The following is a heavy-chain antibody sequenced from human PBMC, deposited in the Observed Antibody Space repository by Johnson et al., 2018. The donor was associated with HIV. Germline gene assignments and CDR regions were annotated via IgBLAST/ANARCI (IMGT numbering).Heavy chain of an antibody. CDR3: ATDRGGSYDAFHI. CDR1: GFIVSSNY. Sequence: VQLMESGGGLIQPGGSLRLSCGASGFIVSSNYMSWVRQAPGKGLEWVSVIYSGGSTYYADSVQGRFTISRDYSKNTLYLQMNSLRGEDTAVYYCATDRGGSYDAFHIWGQGTMVTVSS. D-gene: IGHD2-15*01. CDR2: IYSGGST. J-gene: IGHJ3*02. V-gene: IGHV3-53*01.